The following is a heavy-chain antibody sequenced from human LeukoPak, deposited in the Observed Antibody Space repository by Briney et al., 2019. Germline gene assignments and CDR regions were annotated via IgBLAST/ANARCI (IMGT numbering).Heavy chain of an antibody. CDR3: AKGSYYCSNNCPQYYYYMDV. D-gene: IGHD2-2*01. Sequence: GASVKVSCKASGYTFTGYYMHWVRQAPGQGLEWMGRFNPNSGGTNYAQKFQGRVTMTRDTSISTAYMELSRLRSDDTAVYYCAKGSYYCSNNCPQYYYYMDVWGKGTTVIVSS. CDR1: GYTFTGYY. J-gene: IGHJ6*03. V-gene: IGHV1-2*06. CDR2: FNPNSGGT.